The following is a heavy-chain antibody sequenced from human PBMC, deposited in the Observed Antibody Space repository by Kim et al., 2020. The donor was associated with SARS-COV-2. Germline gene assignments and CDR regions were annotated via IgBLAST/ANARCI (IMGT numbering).Heavy chain of an antibody. CDR3: AKGGYDFWSESYYYGMDV. D-gene: IGHD3-3*01. CDR2: ISGSGGST. CDR1: GFTFSSYA. V-gene: IGHV3-23*01. Sequence: GGSLRLSCAASGFTFSSYAMSWVRQAPGKGLEWVSAISGSGGSTYYADSVKGRFTISRDNSKNTLYLQMNSLRAEDTAVYYCAKGGYDFWSESYYYGMDVWGQGTTVTVSS. J-gene: IGHJ6*02.